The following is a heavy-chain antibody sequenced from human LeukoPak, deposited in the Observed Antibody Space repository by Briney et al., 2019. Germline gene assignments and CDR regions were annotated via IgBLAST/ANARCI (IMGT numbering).Heavy chain of an antibody. CDR1: GFTFSGYA. CDR2: ISGSGGST. J-gene: IGHJ6*03. D-gene: IGHD6-19*01. Sequence: PGGSLRLSCAASGFTFSGYAMSWVRQAPGKGLEWVSGISGSGGSTYYADSVMGRFTISRDNSKNTLYLQVNSLRAQDTAVYYCAKVAVAGRLYHYMDVWGKGTTVTVSS. V-gene: IGHV3-23*01. CDR3: AKVAVAGRLYHYMDV.